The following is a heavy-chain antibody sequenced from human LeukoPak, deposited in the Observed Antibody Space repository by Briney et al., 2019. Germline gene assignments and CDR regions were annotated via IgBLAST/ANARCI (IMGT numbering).Heavy chain of an antibody. CDR3: ARAIGKSEGY. V-gene: IGHV3-7*01. CDR2: IKQDGSEK. CDR1: GFTLSSYW. D-gene: IGHD4-23*01. Sequence: GGSLRLSCAASGFTLSSYWMSWVRQAPGKGLEWVANIKQDGSEKYYVDSVKGRFTISRDNAKNSVYLQMNSLRAEDTAVYYCARAIGKSEGYWGQGTLVTVSS. J-gene: IGHJ4*02.